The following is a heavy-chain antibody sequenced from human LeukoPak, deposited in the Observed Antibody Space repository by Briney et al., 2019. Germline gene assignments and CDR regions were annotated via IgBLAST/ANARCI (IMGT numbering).Heavy chain of an antibody. D-gene: IGHD2-15*01. Sequence: SETLSLTCTVSGGSINNYYWSWIRQPAGKGLEWIGRIYTRGSTNYNPSLKSRVTMSVDTSKNQFSLKLSSVTAADTAVYYCARGRYCSADICSGGDSFDIWGQGTMVPVSS. CDR3: ARGRYCSADICSGGDSFDI. J-gene: IGHJ3*02. CDR1: GGSINNYY. CDR2: IYTRGST. V-gene: IGHV4-4*07.